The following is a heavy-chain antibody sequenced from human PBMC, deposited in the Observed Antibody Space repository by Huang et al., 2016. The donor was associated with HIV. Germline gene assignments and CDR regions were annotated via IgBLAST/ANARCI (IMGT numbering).Heavy chain of an antibody. J-gene: IGHJ4*02. V-gene: IGHV4-39*01. CDR1: VDFISSTNYY. D-gene: IGHD6-13*01. CDR3: ASQHIGAAATWF. CDR2: VYQSGST. Sequence: QLQLQESGPGQVKPSETLSLTCTVSVDFISSTNYYWGWIRQSPGKGLEWVGSVYQSGSTNYNPSLKSRVTLSVDTSSNQFSLRLNSVTAADTAVYYCASQHIGAAATWFWGRGTQVAVSS.